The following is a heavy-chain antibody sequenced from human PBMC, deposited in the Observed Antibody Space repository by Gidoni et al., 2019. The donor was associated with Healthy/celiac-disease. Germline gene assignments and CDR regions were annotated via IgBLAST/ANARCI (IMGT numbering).Heavy chain of an antibody. Sequence: EVQLVESGGGLVKPGGSLRLSCAASGFTFSSDSMNWVRQAPGKGLEWVSSISSSSSYIYYADSVKGRFTISRDNAKNSLYLQMNSLRAEDTAVYYCARSRVTIFGVVNSAFDIWGQGTMVTVSS. CDR2: ISSSSSYI. CDR1: GFTFSSDS. J-gene: IGHJ3*02. D-gene: IGHD3-3*01. CDR3: ARSRVTIFGVVNSAFDI. V-gene: IGHV3-21*01.